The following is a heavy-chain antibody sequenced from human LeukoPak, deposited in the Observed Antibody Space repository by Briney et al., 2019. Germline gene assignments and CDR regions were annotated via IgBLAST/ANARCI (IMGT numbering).Heavy chain of an antibody. Sequence: PGKSLRLSCAASGFTFNNYGMHWVRQAPGKGLEWVAVISYDGRNKHYPDSVKGRFTISRDISTDTLWLQMDSLRTEDTAVYYCAKGPHRGTAAAIDYWGQGTLVTVSS. D-gene: IGHD2-2*01. J-gene: IGHJ4*02. CDR3: AKGPHRGTAAAIDY. CDR1: GFTFNNYG. V-gene: IGHV3-30*18. CDR2: ISYDGRNK.